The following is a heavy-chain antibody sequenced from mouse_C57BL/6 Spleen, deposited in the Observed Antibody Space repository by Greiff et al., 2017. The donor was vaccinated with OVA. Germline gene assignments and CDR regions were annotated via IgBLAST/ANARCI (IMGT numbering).Heavy chain of an antibody. J-gene: IGHJ4*01. CDR1: GYTFTSYT. D-gene: IGHD2-2*01. CDR2: INPSSGYT. V-gene: IGHV1-4*01. CDR3: ARDGYDDEYYCAMDY. Sequence: QVQLQQSGAELARPGASVKMSCKASGYTFTSYTMHWVKQRPGQGLEWIGYINPSSGYTKYNQKFKDKATLTADKSSSTAYMQLSSLTSEDSAVYYCARDGYDDEYYCAMDYWGQGTSVTVSS.